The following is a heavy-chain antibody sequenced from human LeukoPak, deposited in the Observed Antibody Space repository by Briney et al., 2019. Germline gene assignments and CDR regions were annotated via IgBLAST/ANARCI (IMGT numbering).Heavy chain of an antibody. CDR1: GFTFTSSA. CDR3: AAGTPNIVAHDAFDI. D-gene: IGHD5-12*01. CDR2: IVVGSGNT. V-gene: IGHV1-58*02. Sequence: GASVKVSCKASGFTFTSSAMRWVRQARGQRLEWIGWIVVGSGNTNYAQKFQERVTITRDMSTSTAYMELSSLRSEDTAVYYCAAGTPNIVAHDAFDIWGQGTMVTVSS. J-gene: IGHJ3*02.